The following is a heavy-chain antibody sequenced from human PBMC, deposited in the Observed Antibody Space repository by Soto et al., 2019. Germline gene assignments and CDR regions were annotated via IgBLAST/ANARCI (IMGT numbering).Heavy chain of an antibody. CDR3: ARFIQDDAFDI. CDR2: ISSSSSYT. D-gene: IGHD2-21*01. Sequence: QVQLVESGGGLVKPGGSLRLSCAASGFTFSDYYMSWIRQAPGKGLEWVSYISSSSSYTNYADSVKGRFTISRDNAKNALYLQMNSLRGDDTAVYYCARFIQDDAFDIWGQGTMVTVSS. V-gene: IGHV3-11*06. J-gene: IGHJ3*02. CDR1: GFTFSDYY.